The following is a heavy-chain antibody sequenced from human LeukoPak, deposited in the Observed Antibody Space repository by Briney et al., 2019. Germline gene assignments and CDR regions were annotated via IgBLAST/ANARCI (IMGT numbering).Heavy chain of an antibody. CDR3: AKDPLSAVAGTFDY. J-gene: IGHJ4*02. CDR2: ISGSGGST. D-gene: IGHD6-19*01. V-gene: IGHV3-23*01. Sequence: PGGSLRLSCAASGFTFSSYAMSWVRQAPEKGLEWVSAISGSGGSTYYADSVKGRFTISRDNSKNTLYLQMNSLRAEDTAVYYCAKDPLSAVAGTFDYWGQGTLVTVSS. CDR1: GFTFSSYA.